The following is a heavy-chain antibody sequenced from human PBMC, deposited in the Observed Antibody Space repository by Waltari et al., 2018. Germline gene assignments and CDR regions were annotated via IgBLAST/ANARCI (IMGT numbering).Heavy chain of an antibody. D-gene: IGHD6-13*01. V-gene: IGHV2-70*01. CDR1: GFSLSTSGRC. CDR2: IDWDDDK. J-gene: IGHJ5*02. CDR3: ARIQQQQLGQGWFDP. Sequence: QVTLRESGPALVKPTQTLTLTCTFSGFSLSTSGRCVSWIRQPPGKALEWLALIDWDDDKYYSTSLKTRLTISKDTSKNQVVLTMTNMDPVDTATYYCARIQQQQLGQGWFDPWGQGTLVTVSS.